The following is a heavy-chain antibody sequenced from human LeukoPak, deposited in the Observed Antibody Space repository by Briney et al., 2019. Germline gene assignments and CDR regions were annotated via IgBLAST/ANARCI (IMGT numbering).Heavy chain of an antibody. D-gene: IGHD3-10*01. CDR3: ARSHLLWFGESYRNWYFDL. V-gene: IGHV3-48*03. CDR1: GFTFSSYE. CDR2: ISSSGSTI. J-gene: IGHJ2*01. Sequence: GGSLRLSCAASGFTFSSYEMNWVRQAPGKGLEWVSYISSSGSTIYYADSVRGRFTISRDNANNSLYLQMNSLRVEDTAFYYCARSHLLWFGESYRNWYFDLWDRGTLVTVSS.